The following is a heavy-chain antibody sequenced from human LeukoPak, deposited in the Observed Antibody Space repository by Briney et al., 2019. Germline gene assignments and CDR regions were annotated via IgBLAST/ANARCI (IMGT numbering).Heavy chain of an antibody. Sequence: SETLSLTCAVSGGSISSSNWWSWVRQPPGKGLEWIGEIYHSGSTNYNPSLKSRVTISVDKSKNQFSLKLSSVTAADTAVYYCASITMVRGVIDFYYMDVWGKGTTVTVSS. CDR3: ASITMVRGVIDFYYMDV. V-gene: IGHV4-4*02. D-gene: IGHD3-10*01. CDR1: GGSISSSNW. J-gene: IGHJ6*03. CDR2: IYHSGST.